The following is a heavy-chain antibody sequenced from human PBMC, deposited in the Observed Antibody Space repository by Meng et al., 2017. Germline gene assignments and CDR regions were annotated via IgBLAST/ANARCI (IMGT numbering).Heavy chain of an antibody. Sequence: LVQSGAGGKKPGASVKASCKPSGYNFPDYYINWVRRAPGQGLEWMGRINPKSGDTHYAQKFQARVTMTGDTSISTAYMELSGLRSDDTAMYYCARDEDISAAGKLFGDYWGQGTLVTVSS. CDR2: INPKSGDT. J-gene: IGHJ4*02. CDR3: ARDEDISAAGKLFGDY. CDR1: GYNFPDYY. V-gene: IGHV1-2*06. D-gene: IGHD6-25*01.